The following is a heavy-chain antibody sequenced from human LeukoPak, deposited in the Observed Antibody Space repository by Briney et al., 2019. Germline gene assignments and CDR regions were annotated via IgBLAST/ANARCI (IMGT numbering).Heavy chain of an antibody. V-gene: IGHV4-59*08. J-gene: IGHJ4*02. CDR2: IYSSGST. CDR1: AGSMSDYY. D-gene: IGHD3-10*01. Sequence: SETLSLPCTVSAGSMSDYYWSWIRQPPGKGLEWIGYIYSSGSTNYNPSLKSRVTISVDTSKNQFSLKLSSATATDTAVYYCAGTAVLLKYYFHYWGQGTLVAVSS. CDR3: AGTAVLLKYYFHY.